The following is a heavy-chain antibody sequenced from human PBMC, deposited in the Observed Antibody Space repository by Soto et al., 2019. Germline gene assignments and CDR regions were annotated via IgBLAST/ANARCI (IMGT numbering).Heavy chain of an antibody. D-gene: IGHD3-10*01. CDR1: GYTFTSHH. CDR2: INPRGGST. V-gene: IGHV1-46*03. J-gene: IGHJ4*02. Sequence: QVQLVQSGAEVKKPGASVKVSCKASGYTFTSHHMHWVRQVPGEVLEWMGMINPRGGSTNYPQKFQDRVNMTRDTSTSTVYMELSSLRSEDTAVYYCCSLDYGQVYWGQGTLVTVSS. CDR3: CSLDYGQVY.